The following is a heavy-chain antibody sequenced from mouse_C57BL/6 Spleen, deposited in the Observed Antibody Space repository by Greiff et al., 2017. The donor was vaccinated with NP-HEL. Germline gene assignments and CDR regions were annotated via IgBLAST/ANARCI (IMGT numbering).Heavy chain of an antibody. V-gene: IGHV5-12*01. CDR2: ISNGGGST. J-gene: IGHJ4*01. CDR3: ARPGYSYAMDY. CDR1: GFTFSDYY. Sequence: EVKLVESGGGLVQPGGSLKLSCAASGFTFSDYYMYWVRQTPEKRLEWVAYISNGGGSTYYPDTVKGRFTISRDNAKNTLYLQMSRLKSEDTAMYYCARPGYSYAMDYWGQGTSVTVSS.